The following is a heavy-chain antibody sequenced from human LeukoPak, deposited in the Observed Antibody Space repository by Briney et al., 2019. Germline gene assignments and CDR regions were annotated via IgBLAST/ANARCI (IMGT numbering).Heavy chain of an antibody. CDR1: GFTFTAAW. CDR2: ISGSGGST. D-gene: IGHD4-17*01. J-gene: IGHJ3*02. Sequence: PGGSLRLSCAVSGFTFTAAWMSWVRQAPGKGLEWVSAISGSGGSTYYADSVKGRFTISRDNSKNTLYLQMNSLRAEDTAVYYCAKDLDGDYLETNDAFDIWGQGTMVTVSS. V-gene: IGHV3-23*01. CDR3: AKDLDGDYLETNDAFDI.